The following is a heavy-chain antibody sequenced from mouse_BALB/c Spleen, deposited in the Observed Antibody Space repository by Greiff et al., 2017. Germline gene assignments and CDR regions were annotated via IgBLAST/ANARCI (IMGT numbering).Heavy chain of an antibody. CDR1: GYTFTDYN. Sequence: EVKLQESGPELVKPGASVKISCKASGYTFTDYNMHWVKQSHGKSLEWIGYIYPYNGGTGYNQKFKSKATLTVDNSSSTAYMELRSLTSEDSAVYYCARSGYYGSSYAMDYWGQGTSVTVSS. CDR3: ARSGYYGSSYAMDY. J-gene: IGHJ4*01. V-gene: IGHV1S29*02. CDR2: IYPYNGGT. D-gene: IGHD1-1*01.